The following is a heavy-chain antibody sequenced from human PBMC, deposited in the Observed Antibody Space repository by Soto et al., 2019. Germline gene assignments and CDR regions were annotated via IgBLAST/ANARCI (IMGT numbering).Heavy chain of an antibody. CDR3: ARDSGSYCSGGSCYSRAYYYYGMDV. V-gene: IGHV1-2*02. Sequence: ASVKVSCKASGYTFTGYYMHWVRQAPGQGLEWMGWINPNSGGTNYAQKFQGRVTMTRDTSISTAYMELSRLRSDDTAVYYCARDSGSYCSGGSCYSRAYYYYGMDVWGQGTTVTVSS. D-gene: IGHD2-15*01. CDR2: INPNSGGT. J-gene: IGHJ6*02. CDR1: GYTFTGYY.